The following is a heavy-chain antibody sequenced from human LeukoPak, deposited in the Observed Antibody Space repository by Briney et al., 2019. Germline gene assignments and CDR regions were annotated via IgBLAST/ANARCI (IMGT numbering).Heavy chain of an antibody. D-gene: IGHD7-27*01. J-gene: IGHJ6*02. CDR2: VIPIYGTP. CDR1: GGSFSTSG. V-gene: IGHV1-69*05. CDR3: ARDHWGIVENGYDYFYYDMDV. Sequence: WASVKVSCKASGGSFSTSGFSWVRQAPGQGLEWMGGVIPIYGTPSYAQKFQGRVTITTDESTGTAYMELSSLRSEDTAVYYCARDHWGIVENGYDYFYYDMDVWGQGTTVTVSS.